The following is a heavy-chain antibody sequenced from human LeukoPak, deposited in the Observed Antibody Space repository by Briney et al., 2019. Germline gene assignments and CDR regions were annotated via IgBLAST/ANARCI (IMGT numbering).Heavy chain of an antibody. CDR2: INHSGST. Sequence: SETLSLTCAVYGGSFSGYYWSWIRQPPGKGLEWIGEINHSGSTNYNPSLKSRVTISVDTSKNQFSLKLSSVTAADTAVYYCARGMMTSRGGFRYWGQGTLVTVSS. CDR3: ARGMMTSRGGFRY. D-gene: IGHD2-21*02. J-gene: IGHJ4*02. CDR1: GGSFSGYY. V-gene: IGHV4-34*01.